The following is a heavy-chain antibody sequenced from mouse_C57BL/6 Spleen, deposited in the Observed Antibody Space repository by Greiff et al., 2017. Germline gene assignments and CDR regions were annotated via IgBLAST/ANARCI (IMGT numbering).Heavy chain of an antibody. CDR2: IHPSDSDT. CDR3: AIYLGVYFDY. Sequence: QVQLQQPGAELVKPGASVKVSCKASGYTFTSYWMHWVKQRPGQGLEWIVRIHPSDSDTNYNQTFQGQATLTVDKSSSTAYMQLSSLTSEDSAVYYCAIYLGVYFDYWAKAPLSQSPQ. D-gene: IGHD4-1*01. J-gene: IGHJ2*01. V-gene: IGHV1-74*01. CDR1: GYTFTSYW.